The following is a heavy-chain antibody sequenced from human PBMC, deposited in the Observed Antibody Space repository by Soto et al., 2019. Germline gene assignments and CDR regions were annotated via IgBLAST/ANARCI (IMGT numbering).Heavy chain of an antibody. D-gene: IGHD3-9*01. CDR3: ARVRYYYDILTGYSTRESYIDY. J-gene: IGHJ4*02. CDR2: IYSGGST. CDR1: GFTVSSNY. Sequence: GGSLRLSCAASGFTVSSNYMSWVRQAPGKGLEWVSVIYSGGSTYYADSVKGRFTISRDNSKNTLYLQMNSLRAEDTAVYYCARVRYYYDILTGYSTRESYIDYWGQGTLVTVSS. V-gene: IGHV3-53*01.